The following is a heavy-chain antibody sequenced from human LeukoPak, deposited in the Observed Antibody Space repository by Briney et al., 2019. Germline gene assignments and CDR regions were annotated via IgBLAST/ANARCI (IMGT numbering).Heavy chain of an antibody. CDR2: IYYTGST. J-gene: IGHJ4*02. Sequence: PSETLSLTCTVSGGSISSYNWIWIRQPPGKGLEWIGYIYYTGSTNYNPSLKSRVTISVDTSKNQFSLKLSSVTAADTAVYYCARSDYSTYFDYWGQGTLVTVSS. CDR3: ARSDYSTYFDY. D-gene: IGHD2-15*01. V-gene: IGHV4-59*01. CDR1: GGSISSYN.